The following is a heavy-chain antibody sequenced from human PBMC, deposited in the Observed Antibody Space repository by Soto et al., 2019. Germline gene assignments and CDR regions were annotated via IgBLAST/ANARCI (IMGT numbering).Heavy chain of an antibody. CDR3: ARAHPTVVTPKPPYNWFDP. V-gene: IGHV1-69*06. D-gene: IGHD4-17*01. CDR2: IIPIFGTA. J-gene: IGHJ5*02. Sequence: QVQLVQSGAEVKKPGSSVKVSCKASGGTFSSYAISWVRQAPGQGLEWMGGIIPIFGTANYAQKFQGRVTITADKSTSTAYMELSSLRSEDTAVYYCARAHPTVVTPKPPYNWFDPWGQGTLVTVSS. CDR1: GGTFSSYA.